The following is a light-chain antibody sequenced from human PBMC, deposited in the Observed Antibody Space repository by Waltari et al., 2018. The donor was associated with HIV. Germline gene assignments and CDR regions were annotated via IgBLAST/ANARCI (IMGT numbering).Light chain of an antibody. J-gene: IGLJ3*02. CDR2: QDS. CDR3: QAWDSSTRV. Sequence: SYELTQPPSVSVSPGQTASITCSGDTLGDKYACWYQQKPGQSPVLVIYQDSKRPSGITERFSGSNSGNTATLTISGTQAMDEADYYCQAWDSSTRVFGGGTKLTVL. CDR1: TLGDKY. V-gene: IGLV3-1*01.